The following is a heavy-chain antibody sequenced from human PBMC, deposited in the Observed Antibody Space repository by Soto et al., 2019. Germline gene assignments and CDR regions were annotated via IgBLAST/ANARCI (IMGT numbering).Heavy chain of an antibody. D-gene: IGHD2-15*01. CDR1: GYPFTNYG. CDR2: ISGYNGNT. Sequence: QVQLVQSGPEVKKPGASVKVSCKASGYPFTNYGLSWVRQAPGQGREWMGWISGYNGNTNYAQNFQGRVTMTTDTSTSTDYMEMTSLRSDDTAVYYCARDHHCSGGNCYLYYYGMDVWGQGTTVTVSS. CDR3: ARDHHCSGGNCYLYYYGMDV. V-gene: IGHV1-18*01. J-gene: IGHJ6*02.